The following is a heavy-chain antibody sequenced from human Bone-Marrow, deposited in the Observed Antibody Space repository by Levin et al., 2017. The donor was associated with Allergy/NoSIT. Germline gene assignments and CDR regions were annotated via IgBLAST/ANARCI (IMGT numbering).Heavy chain of an antibody. CDR2: SYFAGTT. J-gene: IGHJ6*02. CDR3: ARVPDVVVVPAAFRYYYYGLDV. V-gene: IGHV4-30-4*01. CDR1: GVSMGSGNYY. D-gene: IGHD2-2*01. Sequence: SETLSLTCSVSGVSMGSGNYYWGWIRQPPGKGLEWIGYSYFAGTTYYSPSLKSRVTVSVDTSKNQFSLKLKSVTAADTAVYYCARVPDVVVVPAAFRYYYYGLDVWGQGITVTV.